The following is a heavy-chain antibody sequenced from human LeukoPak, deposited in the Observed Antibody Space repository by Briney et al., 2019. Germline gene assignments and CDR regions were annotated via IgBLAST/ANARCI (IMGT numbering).Heavy chain of an antibody. CDR1: GFTFSNYW. D-gene: IGHD2-21*01. V-gene: IGHV3-7*01. CDR2: IKQDGSEK. Sequence: GGSLRLSCAASGFTFSNYWMSWVRQAPGKGLEWVANIKQDGSEKYYVDSVVGRFTISRDNAKDSLYLQMNSLRAEDTALYYCARADPPEGLLKSHWGQGTMVAVSS. CDR3: ARADPPEGLLKSH. J-gene: IGHJ3*01.